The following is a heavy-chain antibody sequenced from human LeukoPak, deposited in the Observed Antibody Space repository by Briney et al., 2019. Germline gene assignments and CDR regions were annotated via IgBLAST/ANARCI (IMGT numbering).Heavy chain of an antibody. CDR3: ARERGLWPAYDYCMDV. D-gene: IGHD3-16*01. CDR1: GGSINTYY. J-gene: IGHJ6*03. Sequence: SETLSLTCTVSGGSINTYYWSWIRQPAGKGLEWIGRIYTSGSTDYNPSLKSRVTMSVDTSKNQFSLKLNSVTAADTAVYYCARERGLWPAYDYCMDVWVKGCMVIGCS. CDR2: IYTSGST. V-gene: IGHV4-4*07.